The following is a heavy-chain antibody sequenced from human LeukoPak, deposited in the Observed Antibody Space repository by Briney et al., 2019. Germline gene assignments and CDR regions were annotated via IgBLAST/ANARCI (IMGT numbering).Heavy chain of an antibody. Sequence: ASVKVSCKASGGTFSSYAISWVRQAPGPGPEWLGRIIPIFGTANYAQKFQGRVTITADESTSTAYMELSSLRSEDTAMYYCARVVRYFDDYYYMDVWGKGTTVTVSS. CDR3: ARVVRYFDDYYYMDV. CDR2: IIPIFGTA. CDR1: GGTFSSYA. J-gene: IGHJ6*03. V-gene: IGHV1-69*13. D-gene: IGHD3-9*01.